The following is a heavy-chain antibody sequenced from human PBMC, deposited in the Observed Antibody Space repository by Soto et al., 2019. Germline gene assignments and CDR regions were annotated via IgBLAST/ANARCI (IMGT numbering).Heavy chain of an antibody. V-gene: IGHV3-30*18. Sequence: GGSLRLSCVASGFTFSSYGMHWVRQAPGKXLEWVAVMSYDGSHEYYADSVKGRFTISRDNSKAILYLQMNSLRLEDTAVYYCAKGSVLRVVEVPHAILGGVDVWGQGAMVTVSS. CDR2: MSYDGSHE. CDR1: GFTFSSYG. CDR3: AKGSVLRVVEVPHAILGGVDV. J-gene: IGHJ6*02. D-gene: IGHD2-8*01.